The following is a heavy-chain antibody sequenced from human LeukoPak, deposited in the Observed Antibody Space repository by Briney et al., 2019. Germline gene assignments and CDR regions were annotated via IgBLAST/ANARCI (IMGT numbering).Heavy chain of an antibody. CDR1: GYTFTCYG. CDR3: ARALYTSRSYLATFSPTNFDY. J-gene: IGHJ4*02. V-gene: IGHV1-18*04. D-gene: IGHD6-13*01. Sequence: ASVKVSCKTSGYTFTCYGISWVRQAPGQGLEWMGWISDYNGNTNYAQKVQGRVTMTTDTSTSTANMELRSLRSDDTAVYYCARALYTSRSYLATFSPTNFDYWGQGTLVTVSS. CDR2: ISDYNGNT.